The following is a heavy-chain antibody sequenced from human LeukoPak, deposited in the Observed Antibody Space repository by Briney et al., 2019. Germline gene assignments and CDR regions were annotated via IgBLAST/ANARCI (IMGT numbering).Heavy chain of an antibody. CDR3: ARNTYYYDSSGYYSLDY. J-gene: IGHJ4*02. CDR1: GGSISNGDHY. CDR2: IYYSGST. Sequence: PSETLSLTCTVSGGSISNGDHYWSWIRQHPGKGLEWIGYIYYSGSTYYNPSLKSRVTISVDTSKNQFSLKLSSVTAADTAVYYCARNTYYYDSSGYYSLDYWGQGTLVTVSS. V-gene: IGHV4-31*03. D-gene: IGHD3-22*01.